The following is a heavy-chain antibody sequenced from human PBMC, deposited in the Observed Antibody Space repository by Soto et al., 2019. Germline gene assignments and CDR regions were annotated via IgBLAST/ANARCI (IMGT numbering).Heavy chain of an antibody. D-gene: IGHD3-3*01. CDR1: GLTFSGYE. J-gene: IGHJ6*02. CDR2: ISGSGTTI. Sequence: GGSLRLSCAASGLTFSGYEMNWVRQAPGKGLEWISYISGSGTTIYYADSVKGRFTISRDNAEKSLYLQMNSLRAEDTAVYYCAREVTVFGVIIPTPMDVWGQGTTVTVSS. CDR3: AREVTVFGVIIPTPMDV. V-gene: IGHV3-48*03.